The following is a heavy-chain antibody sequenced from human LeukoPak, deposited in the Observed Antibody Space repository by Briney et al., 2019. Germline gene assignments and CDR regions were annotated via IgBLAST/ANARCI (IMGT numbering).Heavy chain of an antibody. Sequence: GGSLRLSCAASGFTFSNHAMNWVRQAPGKGLEWVSGISWNSGSIGYADSVKGRFTISRDNAKNSLYLQMNSLRAADTALYYCAKDRVGRLYNWFDPWGQGTLVTVSS. CDR2: ISWNSGSI. CDR1: GFTFSNHA. CDR3: AKDRVGRLYNWFDP. D-gene: IGHD2-15*01. V-gene: IGHV3-9*01. J-gene: IGHJ5*02.